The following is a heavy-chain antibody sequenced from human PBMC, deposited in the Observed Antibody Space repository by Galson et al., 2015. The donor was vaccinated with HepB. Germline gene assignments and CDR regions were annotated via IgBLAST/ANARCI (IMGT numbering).Heavy chain of an antibody. CDR3: ARAAPYSGSYYYAMYYFDY. V-gene: IGHV3-21*01. J-gene: IGHJ4*02. Sequence: SLRLSCAASGFTFSSYSMNWVRQAPGKGLEWVSSISSSSSYIYYADSVKGRFTISRDDAKNSLYLQMNSLRAEDTAVYYCARAAPYSGSYYYAMYYFDYWGQGTLVTVSS. D-gene: IGHD1-26*01. CDR1: GFTFSSYS. CDR2: ISSSSSYI.